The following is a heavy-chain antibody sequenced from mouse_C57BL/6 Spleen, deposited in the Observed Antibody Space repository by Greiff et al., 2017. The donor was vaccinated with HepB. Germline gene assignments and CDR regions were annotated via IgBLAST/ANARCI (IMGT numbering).Heavy chain of an antibody. D-gene: IGHD3-1*01. J-gene: IGHJ4*01. Sequence: QVQLKESGAELVRPGASVTLSCKASGYTFTDYEMHWVKQTPVHGLEWIGAIDPETGGTAYNQKFKGKAILTADKSSSTAYMELRSLTSEDSAVYYCTRGGYKGLDYWGQGTSVTVSS. CDR1: GYTFTDYE. CDR3: TRGGYKGLDY. V-gene: IGHV1-15*01. CDR2: IDPETGGT.